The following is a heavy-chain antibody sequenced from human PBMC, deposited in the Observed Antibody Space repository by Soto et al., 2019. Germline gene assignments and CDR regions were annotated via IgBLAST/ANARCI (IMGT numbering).Heavy chain of an antibody. CDR2: ISSNGGST. D-gene: IGHD1-7*01. Sequence: WGSLRLSCSASGFTFSSYAMHWVRQAPGKGLEYVSAISSNGGSTYYAASVKGRFTISRDNSKNTMYLQMSSLRAEDTAVYYCVKDRITRGWHYNWWGQGNLVTVSS. CDR3: VKDRITRGWHYNW. J-gene: IGHJ4*02. V-gene: IGHV3-64D*06. CDR1: GFTFSSYA.